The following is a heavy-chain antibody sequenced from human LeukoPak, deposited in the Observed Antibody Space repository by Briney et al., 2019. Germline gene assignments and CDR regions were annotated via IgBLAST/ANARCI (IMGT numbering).Heavy chain of an antibody. CDR1: GGSFSGYY. D-gene: IGHD2-2*01. Sequence: PSETLSLTCAVYGGSFSGYYWSWIRQPPGKGLEWIGNIYYSGSTYYNPSLKSRVIISVDTSKNHFSLKLNSVTAADTALYYCARLGYCSSASCGPLDYWGQGTLVTVSS. V-gene: IGHV4-34*01. CDR2: IYYSGST. J-gene: IGHJ4*02. CDR3: ARLGYCSSASCGPLDY.